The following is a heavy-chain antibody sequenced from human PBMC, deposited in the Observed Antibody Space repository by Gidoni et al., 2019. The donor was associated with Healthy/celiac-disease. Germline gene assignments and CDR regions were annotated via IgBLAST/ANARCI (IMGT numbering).Heavy chain of an antibody. V-gene: IGHV3-23*01. J-gene: IGHJ6*02. CDR2: ISGSGGST. Sequence: VLLFGSGGGFVPPWGSLGPSCSPSWFTFCTLALGWVRQAPGKGLEWVSAISGSGGSTYYADSVKGRFTISRDNSKNTLYLQMNSLRAEDTAVYYCAKEGTMVRGVIMDYYYGMDVWGQGTTVTVSS. CDR3: AKEGTMVRGVIMDYYYGMDV. D-gene: IGHD3-10*01. CDR1: WFTFCTLA.